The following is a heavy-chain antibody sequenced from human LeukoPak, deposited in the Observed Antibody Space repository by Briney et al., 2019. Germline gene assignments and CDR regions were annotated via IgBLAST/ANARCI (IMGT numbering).Heavy chain of an antibody. CDR1: GGSINGYS. CDR3: ARDHPQYSSAWYRWFDP. Sequence: PSETRSLTCTVSGGSINGYSWSWIRQPPGKGLEYIGYIYYSGSANYNPSLKSRVTMSVDTSKNQFSLKVTSVTAADTAVYYCARDHPQYSSAWYRWFDPWGQGTLVTVSS. CDR2: IYYSGSA. V-gene: IGHV4-59*01. J-gene: IGHJ5*02. D-gene: IGHD6-19*01.